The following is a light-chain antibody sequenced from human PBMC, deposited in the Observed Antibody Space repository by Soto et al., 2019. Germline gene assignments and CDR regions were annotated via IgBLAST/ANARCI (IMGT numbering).Light chain of an antibody. CDR2: GAS. CDR3: LQTYSLPVA. J-gene: IGKJ4*01. Sequence: DIQVTQSPSSLSASVRDRVTITCRASQSIGSHLNWYQQKPGTAPNLLISGASNLHGGVPPRFSGSVSGTDFTLTITTLQPEDSAAYYCLQTYSLPVAFGGGTKVEIK. CDR1: QSIGSH. V-gene: IGKV1-39*01.